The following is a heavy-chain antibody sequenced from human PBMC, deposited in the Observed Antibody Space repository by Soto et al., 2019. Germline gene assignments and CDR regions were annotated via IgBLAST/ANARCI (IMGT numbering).Heavy chain of an antibody. D-gene: IGHD3-22*01. CDR2: IYHSGST. V-gene: IGHV4-30-2*01. Sequence: SATLSLTCAVSCVTISSGGYSCSWIRPPPGKGLEWIGYIYHSGSTYYNPSLKSRVTISVDRSKNQFSLKLSSVTAADTAVYYCARGDYYDSSGYAYWGQGTLVTVSS. CDR1: CVTISSGGYS. J-gene: IGHJ4*02. CDR3: ARGDYYDSSGYAY.